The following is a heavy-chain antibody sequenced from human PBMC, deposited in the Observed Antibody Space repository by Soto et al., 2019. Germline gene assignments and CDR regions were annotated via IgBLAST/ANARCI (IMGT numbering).Heavy chain of an antibody. J-gene: IGHJ5*02. CDR1: GGSISSGGYY. V-gene: IGHV4-31*03. CDR2: IYYSGST. CDR3: ARDLVVVAATPSGWFDP. Sequence: QVQLQESGPGLVKPSQTLSLTCTVSGGSISSGGYYWSWIRQHPGKGLEWIGYIYYSGSTYYNPSYKGRVTLSVDTSKNQFSLKLSSVTAADTAVYYCARDLVVVAATPSGWFDPWGQGTLVTVSS. D-gene: IGHD2-15*01.